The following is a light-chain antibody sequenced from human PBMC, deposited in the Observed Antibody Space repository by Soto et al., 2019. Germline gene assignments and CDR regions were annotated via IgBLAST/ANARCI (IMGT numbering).Light chain of an antibody. CDR3: QQLNIDSYPIT. CDR2: AAS. J-gene: IGKJ5*01. Sequence: IQLTQSPSSLSASIGDRVTITCRASQGISSFLAWYQQKPGKAPKLLIYAASTLQSGIPSRFSGSGSGTDFPLTINSLQPEDFATYYCQQLNIDSYPITFGQGTRLEIK. CDR1: QGISSF. V-gene: IGKV1-9*01.